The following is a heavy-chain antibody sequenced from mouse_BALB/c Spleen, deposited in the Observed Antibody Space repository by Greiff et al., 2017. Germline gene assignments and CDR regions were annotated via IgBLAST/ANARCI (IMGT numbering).Heavy chain of an antibody. Sequence: EVQGVESGGGLVKPGGSLKLSCAASGFTFSSYAMSWVRQTPEKRLEWVAFISSGGSTYYPDSVKGRFTISRDNARNILYLQMSSLRSEDTAMYYCARRGGIYYGSSYAMDYWGQGTSVTVSS. CDR2: ISSGGST. J-gene: IGHJ4*01. D-gene: IGHD1-1*01. CDR3: ARRGGIYYGSSYAMDY. CDR1: GFTFSSYA. V-gene: IGHV5-6-5*01.